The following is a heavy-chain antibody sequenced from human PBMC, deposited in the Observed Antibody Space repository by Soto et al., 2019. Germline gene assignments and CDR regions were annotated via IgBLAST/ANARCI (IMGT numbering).Heavy chain of an antibody. Sequence: PSETLSLTCTVSGGSISSGDYYCICIRQPPWNGLEWIGYIYYSGSTYYNPSLKSRVTISVDTSKNQFSLKLSSVTAADTAVYYCARGGKYSSSWHYYFDYWGQGTLVTVSS. D-gene: IGHD6-13*01. CDR2: IYYSGST. CDR1: GGSISSGDYY. J-gene: IGHJ4*02. V-gene: IGHV4-30-4*01. CDR3: ARGGKYSSSWHYYFDY.